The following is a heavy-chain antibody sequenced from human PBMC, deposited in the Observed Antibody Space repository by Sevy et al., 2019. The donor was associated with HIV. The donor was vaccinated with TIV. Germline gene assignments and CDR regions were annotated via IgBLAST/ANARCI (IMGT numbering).Heavy chain of an antibody. CDR2: ISGSGGST. CDR1: GFTFSSYA. J-gene: IGHJ5*02. CDR3: AKDVAVVGTIRGWFDP. D-gene: IGHD6-19*01. Sequence: GGSLRLSCAASGFTFSSYAMSWVRQAPGKGLEWVSAISGSGGSTYYADSVKGRFTISRDNSKNTLYLQMNSLRAEDTAVYYCAKDVAVVGTIRGWFDPWGQGTLVTVSS. V-gene: IGHV3-23*01.